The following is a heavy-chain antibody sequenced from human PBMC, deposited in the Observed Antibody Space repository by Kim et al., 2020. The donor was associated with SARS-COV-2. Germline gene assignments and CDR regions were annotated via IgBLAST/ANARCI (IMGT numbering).Heavy chain of an antibody. V-gene: IGHV4-59*08. Sequence: NPSLKSRVTISVDTSKNQFSRKLSSVTAADTAVYYCASQQGLGRYYGMDVWGQGTTVTVSS. D-gene: IGHD3-10*01. CDR3: ASQQGLGRYYGMDV. J-gene: IGHJ6*02.